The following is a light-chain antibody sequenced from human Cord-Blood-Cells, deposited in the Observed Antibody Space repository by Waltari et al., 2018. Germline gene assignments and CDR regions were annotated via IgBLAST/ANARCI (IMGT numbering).Light chain of an antibody. J-gene: IGLJ2*01. Sequence: QSALTQPRSVSGSHGQSVTISCTGTSSDVGGFNYVSWYQQHPGKAPKLMIYDVSKRPSGVPDRFSGSKSGNTASLTISGLQAEDEADYYGCSYAGSYTLVFGGGTKLTVL. CDR1: SSDVGGFNY. V-gene: IGLV2-11*01. CDR2: DVS. CDR3: CSYAGSYTLV.